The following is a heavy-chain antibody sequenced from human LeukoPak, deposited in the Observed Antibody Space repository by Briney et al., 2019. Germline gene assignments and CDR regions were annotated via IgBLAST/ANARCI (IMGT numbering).Heavy chain of an antibody. Sequence: SETLSRTSAVYGGSFSGYYWSWIRQPPGKGLEWIGEINHSGSTNYNPSLKSRVTISADTSKNQFSLKLSSVTAADTAVYYCARGRLVSSQPFDYWGQGTLVTVSS. D-gene: IGHD6-6*01. CDR3: ARGRLVSSQPFDY. V-gene: IGHV4-34*01. CDR1: GGSFSGYY. J-gene: IGHJ4*02. CDR2: INHSGST.